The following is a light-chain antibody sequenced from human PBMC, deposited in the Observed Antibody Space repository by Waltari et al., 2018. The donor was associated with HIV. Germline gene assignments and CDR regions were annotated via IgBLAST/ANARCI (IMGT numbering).Light chain of an antibody. J-gene: IGKJ1*01. V-gene: IGKV1-39*01. CDR2: DAS. CDR1: QTINTY. Sequence: DIQMTQSPSSLSASEGDRVTVTCRASQTINTYLNWYQQKPGKAPKLLIYDASSLQSGVPSRFSGSGSGTDFTLPVSSLQAEDFATYYCQQSYSSPWTFGQGTKVEIK. CDR3: QQSYSSPWT.